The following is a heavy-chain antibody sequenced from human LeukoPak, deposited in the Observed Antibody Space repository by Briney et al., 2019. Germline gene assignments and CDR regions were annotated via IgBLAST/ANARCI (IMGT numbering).Heavy chain of an antibody. V-gene: IGHV3-21*01. CDR1: GFTFSSYS. Sequence: KPGGSLRLSCAASGFTFSSYSMNWVRQAPGKGLEWVSSISSSSYIYYADSVKGRFAISRDNAKNSLYLQMNSLRAEDTAVYYCARGSNSDFWSGYYVGYRGQGTLVTVSS. CDR3: ARGSNSDFWSGYYVGY. D-gene: IGHD3-3*01. J-gene: IGHJ4*02. CDR2: ISSSSYI.